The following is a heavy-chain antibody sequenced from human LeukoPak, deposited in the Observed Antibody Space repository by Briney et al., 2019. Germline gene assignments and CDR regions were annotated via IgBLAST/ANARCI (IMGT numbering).Heavy chain of an antibody. Sequence: NPSETLSLTCTVSGGSISSYYWSWIRQPPGKGLEWIGYIYYSGSTNYNPSLKSRVTISVDTSKNQFSLKLSSVTAADTAVYYCARRWVYDKRAFDAWGQGTMVTVSS. CDR3: ARRWVYDKRAFDA. CDR1: GGSISSYY. CDR2: IYYSGST. D-gene: IGHD3-16*01. J-gene: IGHJ3*01. V-gene: IGHV4-59*08.